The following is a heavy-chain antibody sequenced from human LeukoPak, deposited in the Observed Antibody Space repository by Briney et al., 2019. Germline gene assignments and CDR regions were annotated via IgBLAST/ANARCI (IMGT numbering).Heavy chain of an antibody. CDR1: GFTSSDYT. CDR2: ISVSDDST. V-gene: IGHV3-23*01. CDR3: AKDRFCSSTNCPYDQ. J-gene: IGHJ5*02. Sequence: GGSLRLSCAASGFTSSDYTMNWVRQAPGKGLEWVSSISVSDDSTYYADSVKGRFTMSRDNSNNMLYLQMDSLRAEDTAVYYCAKDRFCSSTNCPYDQWGQGTLVTVSS. D-gene: IGHD2-2*01.